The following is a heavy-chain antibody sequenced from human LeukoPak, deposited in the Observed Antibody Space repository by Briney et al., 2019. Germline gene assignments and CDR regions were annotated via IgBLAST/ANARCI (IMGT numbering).Heavy chain of an antibody. J-gene: IGHJ3*02. Sequence: GGSLRLSCAASGFTFTTYGLHWVRQAPGKGLEWVAAIASNGGSEYYADSVKGRFTISRDNSKNTLYLQMNSLRAEDTAVYYCAKDYGDYGGAFDIWGQGTMVTVSS. CDR1: GFTFTTYG. D-gene: IGHD4-17*01. V-gene: IGHV3-30*18. CDR3: AKDYGDYGGAFDI. CDR2: IASNGGSE.